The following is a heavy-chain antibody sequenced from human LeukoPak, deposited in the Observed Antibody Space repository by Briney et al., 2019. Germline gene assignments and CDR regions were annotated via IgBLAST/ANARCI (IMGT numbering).Heavy chain of an antibody. CDR1: GYSFTSYW. CDR2: IYPGDSDT. D-gene: IGHD2-15*01. Sequence: GESLKISCKGSGYSFTSYWIGWVRQMPGKGLEWMGIIYPGDSDTRYSPSFQGQVTISADKSISTAYLQWSSLKASDTAMYYCARRLGCSGGSCFGGLFHYGMDVWGQGTTVTVSS. V-gene: IGHV5-51*01. CDR3: ARRLGCSGGSCFGGLFHYGMDV. J-gene: IGHJ6*02.